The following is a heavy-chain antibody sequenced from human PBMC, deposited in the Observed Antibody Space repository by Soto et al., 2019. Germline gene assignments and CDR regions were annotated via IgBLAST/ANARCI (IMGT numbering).Heavy chain of an antibody. Sequence: SVKVSCKASGGTFSSYAISWVRQAPGQGLEWMGGIIPIFGTANYAQKFQGRVTITADESTSTAYMELSGLRSEGTAVYYCALLGGGDYYYGMDVWGQGTTVTVSS. J-gene: IGHJ6*02. CDR1: GGTFSSYA. CDR2: IIPIFGTA. D-gene: IGHD2-21*01. V-gene: IGHV1-69*13. CDR3: ALLGGGDYYYGMDV.